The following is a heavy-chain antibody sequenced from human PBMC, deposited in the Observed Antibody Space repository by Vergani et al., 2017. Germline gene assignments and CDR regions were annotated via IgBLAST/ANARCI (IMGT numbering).Heavy chain of an antibody. V-gene: IGHV4-61*02. CDR2: IYTSGST. Sequence: QVQLQESGPGLVKPSQTLPLTCTVSGGSISSGSYYWSWIRQPAGKGLEWIGRIYTSGSTNYNPSLKSRVTISVDTSKNQFSLKLSSVTAADTAVYYCARARYLLNWFDPWGQGTLVTVSS. CDR3: ARARYLLNWFDP. D-gene: IGHD2-15*01. CDR1: GGSISSGSYY. J-gene: IGHJ5*02.